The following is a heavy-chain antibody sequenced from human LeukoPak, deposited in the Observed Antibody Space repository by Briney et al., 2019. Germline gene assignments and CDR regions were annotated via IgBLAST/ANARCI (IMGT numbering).Heavy chain of an antibody. D-gene: IGHD4-17*01. CDR3: ARATYGDYYFDY. Sequence: GGSLGLSCAASGFRFSSYAMSWVRRAPGKGLEWVSGFDNSRDSTYYADSVKGRFTISRDNSKNTLYLQMNSLRAEDTAVYYCARATYGDYYFDYWGQGTLVTVSS. CDR1: GFRFSSYA. CDR2: FDNSRDST. V-gene: IGHV3-23*01. J-gene: IGHJ4*02.